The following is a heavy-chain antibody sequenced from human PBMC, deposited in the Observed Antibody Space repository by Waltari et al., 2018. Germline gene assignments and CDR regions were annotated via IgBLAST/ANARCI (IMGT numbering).Heavy chain of an antibody. J-gene: IGHJ5*02. CDR2: IYHSGST. D-gene: IGHD3-22*01. V-gene: IGHV4-38-2*01. Sequence: QVQLQESGPGLVKPSETLSLTCAVSGYSISSGYYWGWIRQPPGKGLEWIGSIYHSGSTYYNPSLKSRVTISVDTSKNQFSLKLSSVTAADTAVYYCARLQLDRAVAGSSGYYEGVGLDPWGQGTLVTVSS. CDR1: GYSISSGYY. CDR3: ARLQLDRAVAGSSGYYEGVGLDP.